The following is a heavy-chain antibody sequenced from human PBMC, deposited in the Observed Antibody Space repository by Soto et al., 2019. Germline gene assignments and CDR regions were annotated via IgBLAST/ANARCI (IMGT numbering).Heavy chain of an antibody. Sequence: PSETLSLTCTVSGASISSSYWSWIRQSPGKGLEWIGYVYYIGSTKYNPSLKSRVTISVDTSKNQFSLKLSSVTAADTAVYYYARGYYDSNGQSNTFDIWGQGTMVTVSS. V-gene: IGHV4-59*01. CDR3: ARGYYDSNGQSNTFDI. CDR2: VYYIGST. CDR1: GASISSSY. J-gene: IGHJ3*02. D-gene: IGHD3-22*01.